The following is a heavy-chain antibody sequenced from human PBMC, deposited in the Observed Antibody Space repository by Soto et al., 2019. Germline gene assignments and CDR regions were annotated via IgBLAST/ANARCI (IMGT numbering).Heavy chain of an antibody. CDR2: IYYSGST. J-gene: IGHJ4*02. Sequence: SETLSLTCTVSGGSISSYYWSWIRQPPGKGLEYIGYIYYSGSTNYNPSLKSRVTISVGTSKNQFSLKLSSVTAADTAVYYCARDGDGYNYWGQGTLVTVS. CDR1: GGSISSYY. CDR3: ARDGDGYNY. V-gene: IGHV4-59*01. D-gene: IGHD5-12*01.